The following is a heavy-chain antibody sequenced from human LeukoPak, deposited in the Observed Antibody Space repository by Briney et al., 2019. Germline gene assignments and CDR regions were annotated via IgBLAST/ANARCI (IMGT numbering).Heavy chain of an antibody. Sequence: GASVKVSCKASGGTFSSYAISWVRQAPGQGLEWMGGIIPIFGTANYAQKFQGRVTITADKSTSTAYMELSSLRSEDTAVYYCARERWGVVVPAARNFDYWGQGTLVTVSS. D-gene: IGHD2-2*01. V-gene: IGHV1-69*06. CDR3: ARERWGVVVPAARNFDY. CDR2: IIPIFGTA. J-gene: IGHJ4*02. CDR1: GGTFSSYA.